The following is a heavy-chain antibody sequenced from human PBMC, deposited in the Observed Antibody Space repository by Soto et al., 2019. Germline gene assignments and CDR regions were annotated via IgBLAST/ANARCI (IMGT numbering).Heavy chain of an antibody. Sequence: EVQLLESGGGLVQPGESLRLSCAGSGFSFSTYAMNWVRQSPGKGLEGVSGISAHDGGTYYADSVRGWFTISRDNSKNTVYLQMNSLRAEDTAVYYCAKDPCSSWYCKYFEYWGQGTLVTVSS. CDR2: ISAHDGGT. D-gene: IGHD6-13*01. CDR1: GFSFSTYA. J-gene: IGHJ4*02. CDR3: AKDPCSSWYCKYFEY. V-gene: IGHV3-23*01.